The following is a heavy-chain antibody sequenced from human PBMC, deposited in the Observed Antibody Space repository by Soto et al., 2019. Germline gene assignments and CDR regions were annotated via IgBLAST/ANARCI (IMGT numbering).Heavy chain of an antibody. CDR3: AHRGYSISSGLADYYRMDV. D-gene: IGHD6-13*01. V-gene: IGHV2-5*02. J-gene: IGHJ6*02. Sequence: SGPTLVNPTQTLTLTCTFSGFSLSTSGVGVGWIRQPPGKALEWLALIYWDDDKRYSPSLKSRLTITKDTSKNQVVLTMTNMDPVDTATYYCAHRGYSISSGLADYYRMDVWGQGTKVPVSS. CDR2: IYWDDDK. CDR1: GFSLSTSGVG.